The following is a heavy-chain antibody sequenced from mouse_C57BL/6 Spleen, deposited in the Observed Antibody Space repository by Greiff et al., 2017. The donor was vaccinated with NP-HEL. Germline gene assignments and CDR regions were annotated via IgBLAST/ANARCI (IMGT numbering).Heavy chain of an antibody. Sequence: VQLQQSGPELVKPGASVKISCKASGYTFTDYYMNWVKQSHGKSLEWIGDINPNNGGTSYNQKFKGKATLTVDKSSSTAYMELRSLTSEDSAVYYCARDNYVKYFDYWGQGTTLTVSS. D-gene: IGHD1-3*01. CDR3: ARDNYVKYFDY. CDR1: GYTFTDYY. CDR2: INPNNGGT. J-gene: IGHJ2*01. V-gene: IGHV1-26*01.